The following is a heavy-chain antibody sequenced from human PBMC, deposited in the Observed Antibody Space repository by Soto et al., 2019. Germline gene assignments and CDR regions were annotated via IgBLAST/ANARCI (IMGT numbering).Heavy chain of an antibody. CDR1: GYTFTSYD. V-gene: IGHV1-8*01. CDR2: MNPNSGNT. J-gene: IGHJ3*02. CDR3: ARGLDVLVPAAMLAFDI. Sequence: ASVKVSCKASGYTFTSYDINWVRQATGQGLEWMGWMNPNSGNTGYAQKFQGRVTMTRNTSISTAYMELSSLRSEDTAVYYCARGLDVLVPAAMLAFDIWGQGTMVTGSS. D-gene: IGHD2-2*01.